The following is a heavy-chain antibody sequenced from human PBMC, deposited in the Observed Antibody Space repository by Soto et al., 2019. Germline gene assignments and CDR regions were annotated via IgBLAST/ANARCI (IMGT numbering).Heavy chain of an antibody. V-gene: IGHV2-5*02. Sequence: VSGPTLVNPTQTVTLTCTFSGFSFSTFIPGVAVGWIRQPPGKALEWVALVYWDDDKRYNPSLQNRLTIAKDTSKNHVFLIINNMDPSDTATYYCARNLRAENWSGTFYFDSWGQGISVTVSS. CDR1: GFSFSTFIPGVA. D-gene: IGHD3-3*01. J-gene: IGHJ4*02. CDR3: ARNLRAENWSGTFYFDS. CDR2: VYWDDDK.